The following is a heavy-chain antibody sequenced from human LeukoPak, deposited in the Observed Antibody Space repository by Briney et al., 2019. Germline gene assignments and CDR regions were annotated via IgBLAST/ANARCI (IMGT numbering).Heavy chain of an antibody. D-gene: IGHD3-22*01. CDR2: ISYDGSNK. CDR3: ARDYYYDSSGPFDY. CDR1: GFTFSSYA. V-gene: IGHV3-30*04. J-gene: IGHJ4*02. Sequence: GRSLRLSCAASGFTFSSYAMHWVRQAPGKGLEWVAVISYDGSNKYYADSVKGRFTISRDNSKNTLYLQMDSLRAEDTAVYYCARDYYYDSSGPFDYWGQGTLVTVSS.